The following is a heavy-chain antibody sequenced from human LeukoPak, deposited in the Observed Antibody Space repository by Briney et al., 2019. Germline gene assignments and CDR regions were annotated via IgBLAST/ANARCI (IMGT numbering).Heavy chain of an antibody. V-gene: IGHV4-30-2*01. J-gene: IGHJ4*02. D-gene: IGHD6-13*01. Sequence: SQTLSLTCAVSGGSISSGGYSWSWIRQPPGKGLEWIGYIYHSGSTYYNPSLKSRVTISVDRSKNQFSLKLSSVTAADTAVYYCARSGGYTLDYWGQGTLVAVSS. CDR3: ARSGGYTLDY. CDR2: IYHSGST. CDR1: GGSISSGGYS.